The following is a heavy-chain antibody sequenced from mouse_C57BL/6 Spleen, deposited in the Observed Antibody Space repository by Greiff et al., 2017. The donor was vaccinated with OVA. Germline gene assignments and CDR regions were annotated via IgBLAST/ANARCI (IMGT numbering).Heavy chain of an antibody. CDR1: GYTFTSYW. D-gene: IGHD2-4*01. Sequence: QVQLKQPGAELVKPGASVKLSCKASGYTFTSYWMHWVKQRPGQGLEWIGMIHPNSGSTNYNEKFKSKATLTVDKSSSTAYMQLSSLTSEDSAVYYCAIYYDYDRGYYYAMDYWGQGTSVTVSS. CDR2: IHPNSGST. J-gene: IGHJ4*01. CDR3: AIYYDYDRGYYYAMDY. V-gene: IGHV1-64*01.